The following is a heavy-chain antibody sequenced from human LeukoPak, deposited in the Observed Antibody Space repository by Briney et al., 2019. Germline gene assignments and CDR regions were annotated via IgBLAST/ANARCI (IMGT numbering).Heavy chain of an antibody. Sequence: VKVSCKASGYTFTGYYMHWVRQAPGQGLEWMGWINPNSGGTNYAQKFQGRVTMTSDTSISTAYMELSGLRSDDTALYYCARGGGYSSSWYETYWGQGTLVTVSS. V-gene: IGHV1-2*02. CDR3: ARGGGYSSSWYETY. J-gene: IGHJ4*02. CDR2: INPNSGGT. CDR1: GYTFTGYY. D-gene: IGHD6-13*01.